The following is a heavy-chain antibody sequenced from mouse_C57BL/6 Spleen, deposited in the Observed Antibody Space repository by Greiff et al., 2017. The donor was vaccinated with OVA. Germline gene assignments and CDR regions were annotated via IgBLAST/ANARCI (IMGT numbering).Heavy chain of an antibody. CDR2: ISSGSSTI. CDR1: GFTFSDYG. D-gene: IGHD1-1*01. Sequence: EVKVEESGGGLVKPGGSLKLSCAASGFTFSDYGMHWVRQAPEKGLEWVAYISSGSSTIYYADTVKGRFTISRDNAKNTLFLQMTSLRSEDTAMYYCARGGNYYGSSWFAYWGQGTLVTVSA. V-gene: IGHV5-17*01. CDR3: ARGGNYYGSSWFAY. J-gene: IGHJ3*01.